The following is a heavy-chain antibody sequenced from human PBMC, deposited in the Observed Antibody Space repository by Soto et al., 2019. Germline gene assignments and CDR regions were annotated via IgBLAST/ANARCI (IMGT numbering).Heavy chain of an antibody. CDR3: ARDGGCDGVDCNNLFDP. D-gene: IGHD2-21*01. CDR2: INSGNGNT. Sequence: ASVKVSCKASGYTFSTYAVHWVRQAPGQRLEWMGWINSGNGNTKYSQKFQGRVTITRDTSASTAYMELSSLRFEDTAVYYCARDGGCDGVDCNNLFDPWGQGTLVTVSS. CDR1: GYTFSTYA. J-gene: IGHJ5*02. V-gene: IGHV1-3*01.